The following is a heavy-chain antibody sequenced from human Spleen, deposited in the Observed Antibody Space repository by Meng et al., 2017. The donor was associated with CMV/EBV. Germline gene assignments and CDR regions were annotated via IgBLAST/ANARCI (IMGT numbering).Heavy chain of an antibody. CDR3: ARAEGGYSGYDFDY. D-gene: IGHD5-12*01. Sequence: SGYTFTGYYIHWVRQAPGQGFEWMGWINPNSGDTNYAQKFQGRVTMTRDTSISTAYMELTRLRFDDTAVYYCARAEGGYSGYDFDYWGQGTLVTVSS. J-gene: IGHJ4*02. CDR2: INPNSGDT. V-gene: IGHV1-2*02. CDR1: GYTFTGYY.